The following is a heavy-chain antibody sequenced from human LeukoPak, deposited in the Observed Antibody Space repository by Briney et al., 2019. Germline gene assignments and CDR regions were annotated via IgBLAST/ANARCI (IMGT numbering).Heavy chain of an antibody. CDR2: ISPYNGNT. D-gene: IGHD1-26*01. V-gene: IGHV1-18*01. J-gene: IGHJ5*02. CDR1: GYTLASYV. CDR3: ATDWGIVGAMFS. Sequence: ASVKVSCKTSGYTLASYVISWGPPVPGQGLEWMGLISPYNGNTNYAQKIKGRVTMTTDPSTSTAYMELRSLRSDDTAVYYCATDWGIVGAMFSWGQGTLVTVSS.